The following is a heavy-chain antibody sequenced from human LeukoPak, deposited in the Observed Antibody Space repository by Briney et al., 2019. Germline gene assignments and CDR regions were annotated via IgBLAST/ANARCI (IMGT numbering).Heavy chain of an antibody. Sequence: GRSLRLSCAASGFTFDDYAMHWVRQAPGKGLEWVSGISWNSGSIGYADSVKGRFTISRDNAKNSLYLQMNSLRAEDTALYYCARGWIAVAGTDYYYYMDVWGKGTTVTVSS. V-gene: IGHV3-9*01. J-gene: IGHJ6*03. CDR2: ISWNSGSI. CDR3: ARGWIAVAGTDYYYYMDV. D-gene: IGHD6-19*01. CDR1: GFTFDDYA.